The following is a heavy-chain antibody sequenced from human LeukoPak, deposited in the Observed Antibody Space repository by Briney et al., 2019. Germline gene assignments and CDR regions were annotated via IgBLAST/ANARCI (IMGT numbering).Heavy chain of an antibody. D-gene: IGHD3-10*01. CDR2: ISYDGSNK. V-gene: IGHV3-30-3*01. CDR3: ARDRGRRGAYYFDY. CDR1: GFTFSSYA. J-gene: IGHJ4*02. Sequence: PGGSLRLSCAASGFTFSSYAMHWVRQAPGKGLEWVAVISYDGSNKYYADSVKGRFTISRDNSKNTLYLQMNSLGAEDTAVYYCARDRGRRGAYYFDYWGQGTLVTVSS.